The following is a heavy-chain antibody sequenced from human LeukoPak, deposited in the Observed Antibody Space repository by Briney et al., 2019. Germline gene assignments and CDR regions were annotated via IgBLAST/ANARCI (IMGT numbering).Heavy chain of an antibody. J-gene: IGHJ4*02. V-gene: IGHV3-23*01. D-gene: IGHD3-22*01. CDR3: AKSSGYYYHYFDY. CDR2: INDSGGST. CDR1: GFTVSDNY. Sequence: GGSLRLSCAASGFTVSDNYMTWVRQAPGKGLEWVSAINDSGGSTYYADSVKGRFTISRDNSKNTLYLQMNSLRAEDTAVYYCAKSSGYYYHYFDYWGQGTLVTVSS.